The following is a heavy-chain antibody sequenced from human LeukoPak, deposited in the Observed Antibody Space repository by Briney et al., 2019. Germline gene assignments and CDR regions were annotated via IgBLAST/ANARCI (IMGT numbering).Heavy chain of an antibody. CDR2: INAGNGNT. D-gene: IGHD4-17*01. V-gene: IGHV1-3*01. CDR1: GYTFTSYA. CDR3: ARATTVTLFDY. J-gene: IGHJ4*02. Sequence: GASVKVSCKASGYTFTSYAMHWVRQAPGQRLEWMGWINAGNGNTKYSQKFQGRVTITRDTSASTAYMELSSLRSEDTAEYYCARATTVTLFDYWGQGTLVTVSS.